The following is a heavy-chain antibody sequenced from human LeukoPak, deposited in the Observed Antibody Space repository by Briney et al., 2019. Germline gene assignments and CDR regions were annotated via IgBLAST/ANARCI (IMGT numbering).Heavy chain of an antibody. V-gene: IGHV3-48*03. CDR2: ISSSGSII. D-gene: IGHD3-9*01. J-gene: IGHJ4*02. CDR3: ARPPALNY. CDR1: GFTFSSFD. Sequence: PGGSLRLSCTASGFTFSSFDMNWVRQAPGRGLEWVSYISSSGSIIYYADSVKGRFTTSRDNAKNSLYLQMHSLRAEDTAVYYCARPPALNYWGQGTLVTVSS.